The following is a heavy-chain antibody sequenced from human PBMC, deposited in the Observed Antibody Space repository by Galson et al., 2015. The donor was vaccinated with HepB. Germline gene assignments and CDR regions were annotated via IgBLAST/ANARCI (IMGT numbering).Heavy chain of an antibody. Sequence: SVKVSCKASGYSFTNYGISWARQAPGQGLEWMGWISAYSGYTNYAQKFQGRVTMTTDISTSSVSLELRILRSDDTAVYYCARVGLAYYDFWSGYGLDVWGQGTTVTVSS. D-gene: IGHD3-3*01. CDR1: GYSFTNYG. CDR2: ISAYSGYT. V-gene: IGHV1-18*01. CDR3: ARVGLAYYDFWSGYGLDV. J-gene: IGHJ6*02.